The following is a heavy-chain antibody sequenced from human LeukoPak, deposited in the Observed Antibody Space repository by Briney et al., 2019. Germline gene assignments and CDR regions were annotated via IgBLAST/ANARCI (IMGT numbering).Heavy chain of an antibody. D-gene: IGHD6-19*01. CDR2: ISGSGGST. J-gene: IGHJ4*02. CDR3: AKAPGTAVAGTTWHPDY. V-gene: IGHV3-23*01. CDR1: GFTFSSYA. Sequence: PGGSLRLSCAASGFTFSSYAMSWVRQAPGKGLEWVSAISGSGGSTYYADSVKGRFTISRDNSKNTLYLQMNSLRAEDTAVYYCAKAPGTAVAGTTWHPDYWGQGTLVTVSS.